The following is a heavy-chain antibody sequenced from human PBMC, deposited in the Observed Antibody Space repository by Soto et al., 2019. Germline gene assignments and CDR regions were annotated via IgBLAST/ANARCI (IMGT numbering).Heavy chain of an antibody. CDR1: GYTFTRYA. V-gene: IGHV1-2*04. D-gene: IGHD3-9*01. CDR2: INANSGGT. J-gene: IGHJ3*02. Sequence: ASVKVSCKASGYTFTRYAIHWLRQAPGQGLEWMGWINANSGGTNYAQKFQGWVTMTRDTSISTAYMELSRLRSEDTAVYYCARSDDIYAFDIWGQGTMVTVSS. CDR3: ARSDDIYAFDI.